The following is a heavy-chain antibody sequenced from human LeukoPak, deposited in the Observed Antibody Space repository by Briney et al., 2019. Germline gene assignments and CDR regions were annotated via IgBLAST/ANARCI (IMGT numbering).Heavy chain of an antibody. CDR1: GFTVSSNY. CDR2: IYSGGST. D-gene: IGHD3-16*02. CDR3: ASNSGYVWGSYRNDY. V-gene: IGHV3-66*01. J-gene: IGHJ4*02. Sequence: GGPLRLSCAASGFTVSSNYMSWLRQAPGKGLEWVSVIYSGGSTYYADSVKGRFTISRDNSKNTLYLQMNSLRAEDTAVYYCASNSGYVWGSYRNDYWGQGTLVTVSS.